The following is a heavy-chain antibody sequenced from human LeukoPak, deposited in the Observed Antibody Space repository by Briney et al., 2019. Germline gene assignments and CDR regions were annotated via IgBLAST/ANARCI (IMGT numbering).Heavy chain of an antibody. D-gene: IGHD3-22*01. Sequence: GGSLRLSCAASGFTFNNYWMSWVRQAPGKGLEWVANIKQDGSEKYYVDSVKGRFTISRDNAKNSLYLQMNSLRAEDTAVYYCARGTMNFDYWGQGTLVTVSS. J-gene: IGHJ4*02. V-gene: IGHV3-7*01. CDR1: GFTFNNYW. CDR2: IKQDGSEK. CDR3: ARGTMNFDY.